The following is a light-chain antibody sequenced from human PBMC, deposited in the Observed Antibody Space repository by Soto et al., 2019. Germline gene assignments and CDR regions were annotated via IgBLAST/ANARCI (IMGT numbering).Light chain of an antibody. Sequence: DIQMTQSPSSLSASGGDRVTITCQASQDITNYLNWYQQKPGKAPKLLIYDSSNLESGVTSRFSGSGSGTELTLTISSLQSDDFATYYCQQYESYPLTLGGGTKVDIK. J-gene: IGKJ4*02. CDR2: DSS. CDR1: QDITNY. V-gene: IGKV1-33*01. CDR3: QQYESYPLT.